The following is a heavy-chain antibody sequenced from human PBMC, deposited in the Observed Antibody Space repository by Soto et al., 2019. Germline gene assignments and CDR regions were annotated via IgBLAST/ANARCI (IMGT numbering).Heavy chain of an antibody. CDR1: GFTFSSYA. V-gene: IGHV3-30-3*01. CDR3: ARDRGYSYGFDY. CDR2: ISYDGSNK. D-gene: IGHD5-18*01. Sequence: PGGSLRLSCAASGFTFSSYAMHWVRQAPGKGLEWVAVISYDGSNKNYADSVKGRFTISRDNSKNTLYLQMNSLRAEDTAVYYCARDRGYSYGFDYWGQGTLVTVSS. J-gene: IGHJ4*02.